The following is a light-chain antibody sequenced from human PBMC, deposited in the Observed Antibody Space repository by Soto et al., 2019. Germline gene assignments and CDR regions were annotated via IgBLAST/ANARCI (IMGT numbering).Light chain of an antibody. V-gene: IGLV2-14*03. CDR2: DVN. CDR3: SSYTTGSTLV. CDR1: SSDVGGYNF. J-gene: IGLJ1*01. Sequence: QSVLTQPASVSGSPGQSITISCTGTSSDVGGYNFVSWYQHHPGKAPKLMIYDVNSRPSGVSNRFSGSKSVNTASLTISGLQSEDEADYYCSSYTTGSTLVFGTGTKVTVL.